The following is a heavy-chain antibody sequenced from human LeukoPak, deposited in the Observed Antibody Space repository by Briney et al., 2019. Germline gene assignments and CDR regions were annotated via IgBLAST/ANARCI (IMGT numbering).Heavy chain of an antibody. D-gene: IGHD3-10*01. Sequence: PGGSLRLSCAASGFTLSDHYMDWVRQAPGKGLEWVGRTRNKPNSYTTEYAASVKGRFTISRDDSKNSLYLQMNSLKTEDTAVYYCAKDHKRGWFGELRYYGMDVWGQGTTVTVSS. CDR3: AKDHKRGWFGELRYYGMDV. CDR2: TRNKPNSYTT. CDR1: GFTLSDHY. J-gene: IGHJ6*02. V-gene: IGHV3-72*01.